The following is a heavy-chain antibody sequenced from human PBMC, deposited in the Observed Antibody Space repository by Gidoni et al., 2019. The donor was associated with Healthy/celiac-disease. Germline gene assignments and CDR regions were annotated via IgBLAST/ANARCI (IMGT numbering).Heavy chain of an antibody. CDR1: AFTFGNPW. CDR3: TTPRGDTAMVRPYGMDV. D-gene: IGHD5-18*01. V-gene: IGHV3-15*07. Sequence: EVQLVESGGGSVKPGGSLRPSCAASAFTFGNPWMHWVRQGPGKGLEWVVLIKSKPDVGTTDSAAPVKGRFTISRDDSKNTLYLQMTSLKTEDTAVYYCTTPRGDTAMVRPYGMDVWGQGTTVTVSS. J-gene: IGHJ6*02. CDR2: IKSKPDVGTT.